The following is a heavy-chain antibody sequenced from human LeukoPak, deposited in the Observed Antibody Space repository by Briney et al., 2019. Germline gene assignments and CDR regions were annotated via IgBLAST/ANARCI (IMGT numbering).Heavy chain of an antibody. Sequence: PGGSLRLSCAASGFTFSSYAMDWVRQAPGKGLEWVSSISSSSSSIYYADSVKGRFTISRDNSKNTLYLQMNSLRAEDTAVYYCAKDKDGGNSGNYWGQGTLVTVSS. V-gene: IGHV3-21*04. J-gene: IGHJ4*02. CDR3: AKDKDGGNSGNY. D-gene: IGHD4-23*01. CDR1: GFTFSSYA. CDR2: ISSSSSSI.